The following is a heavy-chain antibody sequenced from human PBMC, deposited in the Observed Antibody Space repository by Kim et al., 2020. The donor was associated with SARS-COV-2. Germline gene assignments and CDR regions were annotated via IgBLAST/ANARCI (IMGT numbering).Heavy chain of an antibody. V-gene: IGHV3-11*05. CDR2: ISSSSSYT. D-gene: IGHD3-10*01. CDR1: GFSFSDYY. Sequence: GGSLRLSCAASGFSFSDYYMSWIRQAPGKGLEWVSYISSSSSYTNYADSVKGRFTISRDNAKNSLYLQMNSLRAEDTAVYYCARDVDGDWFGEGLGFSYYFDYWGQGTLVTVSS. CDR3: ARDVDGDWFGEGLGFSYYFDY. J-gene: IGHJ4*02.